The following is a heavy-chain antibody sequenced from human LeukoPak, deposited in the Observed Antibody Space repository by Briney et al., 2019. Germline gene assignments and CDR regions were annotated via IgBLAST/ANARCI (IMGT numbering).Heavy chain of an antibody. CDR1: GFTVSSNY. CDR2: IYSGGST. Sequence: GGSLRLSCAASGFTVSSNYMSWVRQAPGKGLEWVSVIYSGGSTYYADSVKGRFTISRDNSKNTLYLQMNSLRAEDTAVYYCASEENGYCSGGSCQLFDYWGQGTLVTVSS. J-gene: IGHJ4*02. V-gene: IGHV3-66*01. CDR3: ASEENGYCSGGSCQLFDY. D-gene: IGHD2-15*01.